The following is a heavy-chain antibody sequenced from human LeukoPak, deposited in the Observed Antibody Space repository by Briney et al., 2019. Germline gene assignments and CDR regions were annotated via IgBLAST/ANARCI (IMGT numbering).Heavy chain of an antibody. CDR3: ARGRIAAAGYAFDI. CDR1: GGSISGSSYY. J-gene: IGHJ3*02. CDR2: IYYSGST. V-gene: IGHV4-39*07. Sequence: SETLSLTCTVAGGSISGSSYYWGWIRQPPGKGLEWIGSIYYSGSTYYNPSLKSRVTISVDTSKNQFSLKLSSVTAADTAVYYCARGRIAAAGYAFDIWGQGTMVTVSS. D-gene: IGHD6-13*01.